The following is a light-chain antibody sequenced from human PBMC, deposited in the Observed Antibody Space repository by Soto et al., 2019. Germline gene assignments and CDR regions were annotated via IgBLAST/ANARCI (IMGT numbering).Light chain of an antibody. CDR1: SSDVGTYYF. V-gene: IGLV2-23*01. J-gene: IGLJ2*01. Sequence: QSALTQPASVSGSLGQSITISCTGSSSDVGTYYFVSWYQQHPGKVPKLMIYEGTKRPSGVSDRFSGSKSGNTASLTISGLQAEDEADYYCCSYAGSSTHVVFGGGTKLTVL. CDR2: EGT. CDR3: CSYAGSSTHVV.